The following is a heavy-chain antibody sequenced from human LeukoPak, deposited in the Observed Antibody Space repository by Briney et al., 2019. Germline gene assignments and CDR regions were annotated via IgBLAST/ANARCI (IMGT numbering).Heavy chain of an antibody. J-gene: IGHJ6*04. D-gene: IGHD3-10*01. CDR2: IIPIFGTA. Sequence: SVKVSCKASGGTFSSYAISWVRQAPGQGLEWMGGIIPIFGTANYAQKFQGSVTITADESTSTAYMELSSLRSEDTAVYYCAADGAPSCYYGMDVWGKGTTVTVSS. V-gene: IGHV1-69*13. CDR1: GGTFSSYA. CDR3: AADGAPSCYYGMDV.